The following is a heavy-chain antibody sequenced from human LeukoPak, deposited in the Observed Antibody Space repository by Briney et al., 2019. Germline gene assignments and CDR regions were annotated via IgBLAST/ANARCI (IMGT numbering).Heavy chain of an antibody. CDR3: ARERYYYDSSGYYYYYGMDV. J-gene: IGHJ6*02. D-gene: IGHD3-22*01. V-gene: IGHV1-2*02. CDR2: INPNSGGT. Sequence: ASVKVSCKASGYTFTGYYMHWVRQAPGQGLEWMGWINPNSGGTNYAQKFQGRVTMTRDTSASTVYMELSSLRSEDTAVYYCARERYYYDSSGYYYYYGMDVWGQGTTVTVSS. CDR1: GYTFTGYY.